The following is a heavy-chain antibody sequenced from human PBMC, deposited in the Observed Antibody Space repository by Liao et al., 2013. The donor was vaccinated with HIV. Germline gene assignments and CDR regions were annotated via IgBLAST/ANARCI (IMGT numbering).Heavy chain of an antibody. CDR3: AREQWLVPFDS. D-gene: IGHD6-19*01. Sequence: QVQLQQWGAGLLKPSETLSLTCAVYGGSFSDYYWSWIRQPPGKGLEWIGEINHIGNTNHNPSLKSRVTISIDTSKNQFSLKLSSVTAADTAVYYCAREQWLVPFDSWGRGTLVTVSS. J-gene: IGHJ4*02. V-gene: IGHV4-34*01. CDR2: INHIGNT. CDR1: GGSFSDYY.